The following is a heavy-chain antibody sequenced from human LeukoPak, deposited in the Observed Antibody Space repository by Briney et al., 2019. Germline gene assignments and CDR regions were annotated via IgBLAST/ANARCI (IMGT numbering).Heavy chain of an antibody. CDR2: IKQDGSEK. V-gene: IGHV3-7*03. J-gene: IGHJ4*02. CDR1: GFTFSSYA. Sequence: PGGSLRLSCAASGFTFSSYAMHWVRQAPGKGLEWVANIKQDGSEKYYVDSVTGRFTISRDNAKNSLYLQMNSLTAEDTAVYHCAKDRSDTDMVYVVDYWGRGALVTVSS. CDR3: AKDRSDTDMVYVVDY. D-gene: IGHD5-18*01.